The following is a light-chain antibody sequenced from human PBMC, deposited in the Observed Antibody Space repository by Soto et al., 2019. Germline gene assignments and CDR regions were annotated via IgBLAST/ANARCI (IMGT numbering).Light chain of an antibody. CDR2: GAS. V-gene: IGKV3-15*01. J-gene: IGKJ1*01. CDR3: QQYNNWPRT. CDR1: QSVDNN. Sequence: IVMTQSPATLSVSPGERPPLSCTASQSVDNNLAWYQQKPGQAPRLLIYGASTRATGIPARFSGSGSGTEFTLTINSLQSEDFAVYYCQQYNNWPRTFGQGTKVDIK.